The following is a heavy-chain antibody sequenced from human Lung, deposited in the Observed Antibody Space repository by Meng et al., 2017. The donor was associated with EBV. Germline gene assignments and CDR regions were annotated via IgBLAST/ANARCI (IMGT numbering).Heavy chain of an antibody. CDR2: LIPMFGAP. D-gene: IGHD3-10*01. J-gene: IGHJ4*02. V-gene: IGHV1-69*14. Sequence: VKWGESGGGGKKPGSSVKVACKTSGCPFNSDAISWVRQAPGQGLEWMGGLIPMFGAPNYAQNFQGRVTITADKSTSTHYMELSSLRSEDTAVYYCASESGRGYTPDYWGLGTLVTVSS. CDR3: ASESGRGYTPDY. CDR1: GCPFNSDA.